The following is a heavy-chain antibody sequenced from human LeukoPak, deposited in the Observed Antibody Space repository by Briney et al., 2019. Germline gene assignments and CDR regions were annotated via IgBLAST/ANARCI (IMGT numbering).Heavy chain of an antibody. J-gene: IGHJ4*02. CDR3: ASDIAAAGTGVVDY. D-gene: IGHD6-13*01. CDR1: GFTFSSYS. Sequence: GGSLRLSFAASGFTFSSYSMNWVRQAPGKGLEWVSSISSSSSYIYYADSVKGRFTISRDNAKNSLYLQMNSLRAEDTAVYYCASDIAAAGTGVVDYWGQGTLVTVSS. CDR2: ISSSSSYI. V-gene: IGHV3-21*01.